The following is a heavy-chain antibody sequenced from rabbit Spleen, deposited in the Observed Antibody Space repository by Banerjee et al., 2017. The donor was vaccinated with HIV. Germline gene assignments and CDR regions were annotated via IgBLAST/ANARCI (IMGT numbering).Heavy chain of an antibody. CDR2: IYPGSSGTT. D-gene: IGHD1-1*01. Sequence: QSLEESGGDLVKPGASLTLTCTASGFSFSSTYYMCWVRQPPGKGLEWIGCIYPGSSGTTYYASWAKGRFSISKTSSTTVTLQMTRLTAADTAAYFCARDTATSFSGCGMDLWGQGTLVTVS. CDR1: GFSFSSTYY. CDR3: ARDTATSFSGCGMDL. J-gene: IGHJ6*01. V-gene: IGHV1S40*01.